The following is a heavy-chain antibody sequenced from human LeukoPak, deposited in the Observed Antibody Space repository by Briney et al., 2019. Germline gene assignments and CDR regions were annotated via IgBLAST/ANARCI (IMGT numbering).Heavy chain of an antibody. J-gene: IGHJ3*02. D-gene: IGHD3-10*01. CDR2: IYYTGSA. CDR3: VRDTYYYTSGSWNDVFDI. Sequence: KPSEPLSLTCTVSDGALSTYYWSGVGQTPGRGLEWIGHIYYTGSANYNPSLRSRLTISIDAPKNQLSLHLSSVTAADTAVYYCVRDTYYYTSGSWNDVFDIWGQGTMVTVSS. CDR1: DGALSTYY. V-gene: IGHV4-59*01.